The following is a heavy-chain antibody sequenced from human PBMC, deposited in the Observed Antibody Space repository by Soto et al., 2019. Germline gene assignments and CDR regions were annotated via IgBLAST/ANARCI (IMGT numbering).Heavy chain of an antibody. CDR1: GYTFTSYD. CDR2: MNPNSGNT. Sequence: ASVKVSCKASGYTFTSYDINWVRQATGQGLEWMGWMNPNSGNTGYAQKFQGRVTMTEDTSTDTAYMELSSLRSEDTAVYYCATAGYSTRKYFDYWGQGTLVTVSS. J-gene: IGHJ4*02. V-gene: IGHV1-8*01. CDR3: ATAGYSTRKYFDY. D-gene: IGHD2-2*01.